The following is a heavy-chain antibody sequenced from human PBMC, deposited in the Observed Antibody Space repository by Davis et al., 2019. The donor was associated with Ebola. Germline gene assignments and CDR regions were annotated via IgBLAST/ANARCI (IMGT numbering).Heavy chain of an antibody. D-gene: IGHD3-3*01. CDR2: INAGNGDT. CDR1: GYIFTLYA. CDR3: ARESDDFWSGFYMDY. J-gene: IGHJ4*02. V-gene: IGHV1-3*01. Sequence: ASVKVSCKASGYIFTLYAVHWLRQAPGQRLEWMGWINAGNGDTKYSQKFQDRVTIMRDTSANTVYMELSGLRSEDTAVYYCARESDDFWSGFYMDYWGQGTLVTVSS.